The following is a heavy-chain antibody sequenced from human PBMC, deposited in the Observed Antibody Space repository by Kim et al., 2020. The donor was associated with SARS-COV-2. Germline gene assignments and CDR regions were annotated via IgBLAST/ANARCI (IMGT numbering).Heavy chain of an antibody. J-gene: IGHJ6*02. CDR1: GFTFSDYY. V-gene: IGHV3-11*01. D-gene: IGHD3-10*01. Sequence: GGSLRLSCAASGFTFSDYYMSWIRQAPGKGLEWVSYISSSGSTIYYADSVKGRFTISRDNAKNSLYLQMNSLRAEDTAVYYFARGDYGSGSYYPMSYYYYVMDVWGQGTTGTVSS. CDR2: ISSSGSTI. CDR3: ARGDYGSGSYYPMSYYYYVMDV.